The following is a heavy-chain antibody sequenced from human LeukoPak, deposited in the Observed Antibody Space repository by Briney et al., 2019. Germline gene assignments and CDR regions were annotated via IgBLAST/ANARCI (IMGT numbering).Heavy chain of an antibody. CDR2: MNPNSGNT. Sequence: ASVKVSCKASVYTFTSYDINWVRQATGQGLEWMGWMNPNSGNTGYAQKFQGRVTMTRNTSISTAYMELSSLRSEDTAVYYCAFSGYDWNYFDYWGQGTLVTVSS. CDR3: AFSGYDWNYFDY. J-gene: IGHJ4*02. V-gene: IGHV1-8*01. CDR1: VYTFTSYD. D-gene: IGHD5-12*01.